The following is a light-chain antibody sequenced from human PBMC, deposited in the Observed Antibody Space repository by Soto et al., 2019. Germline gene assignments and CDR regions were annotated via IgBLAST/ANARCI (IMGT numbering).Light chain of an antibody. CDR1: QAIRTE. V-gene: IGKV1-6*01. CDR3: LQDYSYPRT. Sequence: AIQMTQSPSSLSASVGDRVIITCRASQAIRTELGWYQQRPGKAPKLLIYGTSNLQSGVPSRFSGSGSGTALTLTTNGLQPEDFETYYCLQDYSYPRTFGQGTKV. CDR2: GTS. J-gene: IGKJ1*01.